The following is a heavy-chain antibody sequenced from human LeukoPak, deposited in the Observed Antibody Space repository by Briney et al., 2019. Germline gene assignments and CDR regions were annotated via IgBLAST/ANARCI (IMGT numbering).Heavy chain of an antibody. V-gene: IGHV3-30-3*01. J-gene: IGHJ4*02. Sequence: GGSLRLSCAASGFTFSSYALHWVRQAPGKGLEWVAVISYDGSNKYYADSVKGRFTISRDNSKNTLYLQMNSLRAEDTGVYYCARDRAMIVVGFDYWGQGTLVTVSS. CDR1: GFTFSSYA. D-gene: IGHD3-22*01. CDR3: ARDRAMIVVGFDY. CDR2: ISYDGSNK.